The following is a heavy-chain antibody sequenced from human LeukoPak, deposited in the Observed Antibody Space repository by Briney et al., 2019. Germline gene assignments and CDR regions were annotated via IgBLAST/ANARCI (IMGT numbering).Heavy chain of an antibody. CDR2: IFSSGSA. CDR3: ASSVIISFGGPVVVGAVDI. D-gene: IGHD3-16*01. CDR1: GGSINSGDHY. V-gene: IGHV4-30-4*01. J-gene: IGHJ1*01. Sequence: SETLSLTCTVSGGSINSGDHYWTWLRQPPGGVPEWMGYIFSSGSAYYNPSLGNRPTISEDTSKNQFSLNLNSVTAADTAVYYCASSVIISFGGPVVVGAVDIWGQGTLVTVSS.